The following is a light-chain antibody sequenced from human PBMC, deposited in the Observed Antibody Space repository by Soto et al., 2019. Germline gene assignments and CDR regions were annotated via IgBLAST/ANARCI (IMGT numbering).Light chain of an antibody. CDR3: QQYGSSPWT. J-gene: IGKJ1*01. V-gene: IGKV3-20*01. CDR1: QSVSSSY. CDR2: GAS. Sequence: EIVLTQSPGTLSLSPGERATLSCRASQSVSSSYLAWYQQKPGQAPRPLIYGASSRAIGIPDRFSGSGSGTEFTHTISRLEPEDFAVCYCQQYGSSPWTFGQGTKVDIK.